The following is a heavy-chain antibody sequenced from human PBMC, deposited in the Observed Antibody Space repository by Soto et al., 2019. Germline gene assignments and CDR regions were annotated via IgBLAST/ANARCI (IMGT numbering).Heavy chain of an antibody. CDR1: GFTFSNAW. D-gene: IGHD3-22*01. CDR2: IKSKTDGGTT. J-gene: IGHJ6*02. V-gene: IGHV3-15*01. Sequence: PVGSLRLSCAASGFTFSNAWMSWVRQAPGKGLEWVGRIKSKTDGGTTDYAAPVKGRFTISRDDSKNTLYLQMNSLKTEDTAVYYCTTEPAYYYDSSGYTHYYYYGMDVWGQGTTVTVSS. CDR3: TTEPAYYYDSSGYTHYYYYGMDV.